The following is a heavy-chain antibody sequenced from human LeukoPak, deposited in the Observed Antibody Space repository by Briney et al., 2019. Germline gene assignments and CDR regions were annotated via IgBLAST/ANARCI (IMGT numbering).Heavy chain of an antibody. J-gene: IGHJ4*02. Sequence: GRSLRLSCAASRFTFSSYGMHWVRQAPGKGLEWVAVISYDGSNKYYADSVKGRFTISRDNSKNTLYLQMNSLRAEDTAVYYCAKDYIDYWGQGTLVTVSS. CDR2: ISYDGSNK. V-gene: IGHV3-30*18. CDR3: AKDYIDY. CDR1: RFTFSSYG.